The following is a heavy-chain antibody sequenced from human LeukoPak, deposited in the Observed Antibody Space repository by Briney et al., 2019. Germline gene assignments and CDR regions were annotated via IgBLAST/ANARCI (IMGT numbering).Heavy chain of an antibody. V-gene: IGHV3-48*03. J-gene: IGHJ4*02. CDR3: ERDPTTSLGELSLQFDY. D-gene: IGHD3-16*02. Sequence: PGGSLRLSCAASGFTFSSYEMNWVRQAPGKGLEWVSYISSSGSTIYYAYSVKGRFTISRDNDKNSLYLQMNSLRAEDTAVYYCERDPTTSLGELSLQFDYWGQGTLVTVSS. CDR1: GFTFSSYE. CDR2: ISSSGSTI.